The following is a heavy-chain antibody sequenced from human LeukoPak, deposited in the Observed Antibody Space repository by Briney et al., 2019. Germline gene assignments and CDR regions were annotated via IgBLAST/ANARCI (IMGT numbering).Heavy chain of an antibody. CDR2: INPSGGST. D-gene: IGHD3-10*01. CDR1: GYTFISYY. CDR3: ARALLWFGEPSHIDY. Sequence: ASVKVSCKASGYTFISYYMHWVRQAPGQGLEWMGIINPSGGSTNYAQKFQGRVTMTRDTSTSTVYMELSSLRSEDTAVYYCARALLWFGEPSHIDYWGQGTLVTASS. V-gene: IGHV1-46*01. J-gene: IGHJ4*02.